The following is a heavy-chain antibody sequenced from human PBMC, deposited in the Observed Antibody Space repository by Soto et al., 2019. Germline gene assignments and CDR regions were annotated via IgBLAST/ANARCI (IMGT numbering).Heavy chain of an antibody. V-gene: IGHV3-21*04. CDR2: ISSSSSYI. CDR3: AGHGVLKWSYPLSYYYYYGMDV. CDR1: GFTFSSYN. D-gene: IGHD1-26*01. J-gene: IGHJ6*02. Sequence: GGSLRLSCAASGFTFSSYNMNWVRQAPGKGLEWVSSISSSSSYIYYADSVKGRFTISADKSISTAYLQWSSLKASDTAMYYCAGHGVLKWSYPLSYYYYYGMDVWGQGTTVTVSS.